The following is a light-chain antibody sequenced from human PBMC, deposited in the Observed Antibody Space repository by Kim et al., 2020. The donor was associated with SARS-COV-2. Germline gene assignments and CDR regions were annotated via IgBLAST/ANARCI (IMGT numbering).Light chain of an antibody. CDR3: QQYNNWPLT. J-gene: IGKJ4*01. Sequence: VSPGERATRSCRANQTVSSNLAWYQQKPGQAPRLLIYGASTRATGIPARFSGSGSGTEFTLTISTLQSEDLAVYYCQQYNNWPLTFGGGTKVDIK. V-gene: IGKV3-15*01. CDR2: GAS. CDR1: QTVSSN.